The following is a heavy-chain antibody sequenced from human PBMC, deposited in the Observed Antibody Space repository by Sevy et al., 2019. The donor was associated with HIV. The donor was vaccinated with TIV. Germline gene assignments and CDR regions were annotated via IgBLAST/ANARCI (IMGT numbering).Heavy chain of an antibody. Sequence: SETLSLTCTVSGASISSSGYYWGWIRQPPGKGLEWIASINYSGITFYNPSLKDRVTISADTSKNLFSLRLSSVTAADSSIYFCVGPKLTYTNGCHYLDSWGQGTVVTVSS. J-gene: IGHJ4*02. V-gene: IGHV4-39*01. CDR3: VGPKLTYTNGCHYLDS. CDR2: INYSGIT. D-gene: IGHD6-25*01. CDR1: GASISSSGYY.